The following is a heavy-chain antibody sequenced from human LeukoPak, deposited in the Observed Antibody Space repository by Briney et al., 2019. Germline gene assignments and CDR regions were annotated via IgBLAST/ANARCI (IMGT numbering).Heavy chain of an antibody. CDR3: ARGLRRDPSRRAFDI. J-gene: IGHJ3*02. Sequence: ASVKVSCKASGYTFTSYGISWVRQAPGQGLEWMGWMNPNSGNTGYAQKFQGRVTITRNTSISTAYMEPSSLRSEDTAVYYCARGLRRDPSRRAFDIWGQGTMVTVSS. D-gene: IGHD5-24*01. CDR1: GYTFTSYG. V-gene: IGHV1-8*03. CDR2: MNPNSGNT.